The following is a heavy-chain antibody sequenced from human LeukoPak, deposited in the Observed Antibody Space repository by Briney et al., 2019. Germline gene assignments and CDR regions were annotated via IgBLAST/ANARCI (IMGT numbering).Heavy chain of an antibody. D-gene: IGHD4-17*01. CDR3: ARVAAGATVSNIYYYYMDV. J-gene: IGHJ6*03. CDR1: GFTFSIYS. CDR2: ITSRSSHI. Sequence: PGGSLRLSCAASGFTFSIYSISWFRQAPGKGLEWVSSITSRSSHIYYADSVKGRFTIFRDNARNSLYLQMNNLRAEDAAVYFCARVAAGATVSNIYYYYMDVWGKGTTVTVSS. V-gene: IGHV3-21*01.